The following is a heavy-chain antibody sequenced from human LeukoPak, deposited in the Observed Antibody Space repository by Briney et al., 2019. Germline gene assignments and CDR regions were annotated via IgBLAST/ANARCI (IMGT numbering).Heavy chain of an antibody. CDR3: ARHVRSGYNFLDY. CDR2: IYFSGSS. CDR1: GGSMSNYY. Sequence: PSETLSLTCTVSGGSMSNYYWSWIRQPPGKGLEWIGYIYFSGSSNYNPSFKSRVTVSVDTSKNQFSLKLSSVTAADTAVYYCARHVRSGYNFLDYWGQGNLVTVSS. J-gene: IGHJ4*02. D-gene: IGHD5-24*01. V-gene: IGHV4-59*08.